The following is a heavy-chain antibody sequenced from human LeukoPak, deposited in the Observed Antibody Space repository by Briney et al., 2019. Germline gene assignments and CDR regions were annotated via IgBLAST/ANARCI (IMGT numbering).Heavy chain of an antibody. J-gene: IGHJ4*02. CDR1: GYIFIRDA. V-gene: IGHV7-4-1*02. CDR3: ARHDNDDDFDY. CDR2: INMYTANP. Sequence: GSVKGSCKASGYIFIRDAINWLRPVPGQGLEWMGWINMYTANPAYAQGFTERFVFSLDTSVSTAYLEISNLKAEDTAVYYCARHDNDDDFDYWGQGTLVTVSS. D-gene: IGHD3-16*01.